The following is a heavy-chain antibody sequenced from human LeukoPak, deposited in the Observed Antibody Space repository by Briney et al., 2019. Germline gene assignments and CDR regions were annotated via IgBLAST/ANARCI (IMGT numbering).Heavy chain of an antibody. J-gene: IGHJ6*02. Sequence: PSECRSLTCIVAGGSINSYYWSCIRQPAGKGLEWVGYIYYSGRPPNNPSIKSRVAISIHTSKKHFSLKLSSVTAADTAVYYCARSIVVAGFVSDYYYYSMDVWGQGTTVTVSS. V-gene: IGHV4-59*08. D-gene: IGHD6-19*01. CDR1: GGSINSYY. CDR2: IYYSGRP. CDR3: ARSIVVAGFVSDYYYYSMDV.